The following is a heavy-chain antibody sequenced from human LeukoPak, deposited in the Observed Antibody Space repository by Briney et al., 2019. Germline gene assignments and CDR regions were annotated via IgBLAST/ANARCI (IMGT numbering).Heavy chain of an antibody. V-gene: IGHV3-53*01. CDR3: ARDLPGPGHI. J-gene: IGHJ3*02. CDR1: GFTFSDYW. CDR2: IYSGGST. Sequence: GGSLRLSCAASGFTFSDYWMNWVRQAPGKGLEWVSVIYSGGSTYYADSVKGRFTISRDNSKNTLYLQMNSLRAEDTAVYYCARDLPGPGHIWGQGTMVTVSS.